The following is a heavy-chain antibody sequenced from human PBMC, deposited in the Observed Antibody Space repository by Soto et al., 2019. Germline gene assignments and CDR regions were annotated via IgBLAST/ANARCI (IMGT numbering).Heavy chain of an antibody. D-gene: IGHD3-9*01. CDR1: GYTFTSYY. V-gene: IGHV1-46*01. J-gene: IGHJ4*02. Sequence: QVQLVQSGAEVKKPGASVKVSCKASGYTFTSYYMHWARQAPGQGLEWMGIINPRGGSTSYAQKCQGRGTMTRDASTSTVDMALSSLTSEDTAVYCCAGDRGMLSGYGSFEYLVQGTLVVVSS. CDR3: AGDRGMLSGYGSFEY. CDR2: INPRGGST.